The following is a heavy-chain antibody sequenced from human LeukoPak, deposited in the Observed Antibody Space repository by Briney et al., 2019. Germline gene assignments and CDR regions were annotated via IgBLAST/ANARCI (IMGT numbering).Heavy chain of an antibody. CDR1: GFTFSSYW. CDR2: ISSSSSYI. CDR3: ARKVSMHAFDI. D-gene: IGHD2-8*01. J-gene: IGHJ3*02. Sequence: GGSLRLSCAASGFTFSSYWMHWVRQAPGKGLEWVSSISSSSSYIYYADSVKGRFTISRDNAKNSLYLQMNSLRAEDTAVYYCARKVSMHAFDIWGQGTMVTVSS. V-gene: IGHV3-21*01.